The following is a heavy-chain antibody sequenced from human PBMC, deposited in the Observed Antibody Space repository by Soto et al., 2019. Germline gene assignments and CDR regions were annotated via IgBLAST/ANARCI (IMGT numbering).Heavy chain of an antibody. Sequence: PGGSLRLSCAASGFTFSSYGMHWVRRAPGKGLEWVAVIWYDGSNKYYADSVKGRFTISRDNSKNTLYLQMNSLRAEDTAVYYCAREEFDYVWGSYRYYYYGMDVWGQGTTVTVSS. D-gene: IGHD3-16*02. V-gene: IGHV3-33*01. CDR1: GFTFSSYG. J-gene: IGHJ6*02. CDR2: IWYDGSNK. CDR3: AREEFDYVWGSYRYYYYGMDV.